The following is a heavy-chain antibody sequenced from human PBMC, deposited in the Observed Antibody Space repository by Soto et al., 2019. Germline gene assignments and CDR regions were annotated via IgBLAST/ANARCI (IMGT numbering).Heavy chain of an antibody. CDR1: GFTFSGSA. D-gene: IGHD4-4*01. J-gene: IGHJ6*02. CDR3: SGGQNDYNYYYYYPMDV. V-gene: IGHV3-73*02. CDR2: IRSKPNNYAT. Sequence: EVQLVESGGGLVQPGESLRLSCAASGFTFSGSAMHWVRQAPGKGLEWVGRIRSKPNNYATAYAASVKGRFSISRDDSKNKAYLQVNGLKTEDTAVYYCSGGQNDYNYYYYYPMDVWGRGTKVTVSS.